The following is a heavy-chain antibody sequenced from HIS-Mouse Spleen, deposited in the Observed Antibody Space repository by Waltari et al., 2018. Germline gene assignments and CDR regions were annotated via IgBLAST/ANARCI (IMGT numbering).Heavy chain of an antibody. V-gene: IGHV1-69*01. D-gene: IGHD2-15*01. CDR3: ARGVRCSGGSCYYYFDY. Sequence: QVQLVQSGAEVKKPGSSVKVSCKASGGTFSSYAISWVRQAPRQGPEWMGGIIPIFGTANYAQKFQGRVTITEDESTSTAYMELSSLRSEDTAVYYCARGVRCSGGSCYYYFDYWGQGTLVTVSS. CDR2: IIPIFGTA. J-gene: IGHJ4*02. CDR1: GGTFSSYA.